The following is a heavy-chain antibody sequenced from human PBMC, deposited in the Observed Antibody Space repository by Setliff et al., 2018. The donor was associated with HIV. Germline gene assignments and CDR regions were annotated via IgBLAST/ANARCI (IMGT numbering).Heavy chain of an antibody. Sequence: NPSETLSLTCKVSGGSFNTKRTKWGWIRQSPGKGLEWIGSIFYFGSVTYNPSLKSRPLISIDMSKTQFSLNLRSVTAADTAVHYCVRELLGSGGTVPEVNFFDSWGQGTLVTVSS. CDR1: GGSFNTKRTK. CDR3: VRELLGSGGTVPEVNFFDS. D-gene: IGHD1-26*01. J-gene: IGHJ5*01. CDR2: IFYFGSV. V-gene: IGHV4-39*07.